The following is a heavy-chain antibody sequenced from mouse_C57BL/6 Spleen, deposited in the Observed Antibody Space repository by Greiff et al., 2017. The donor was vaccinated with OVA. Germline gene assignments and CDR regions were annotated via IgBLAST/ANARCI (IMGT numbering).Heavy chain of an antibody. CDR1: GYAFSSYW. V-gene: IGHV1-80*01. CDR3: ARGTITTAYYFDY. D-gene: IGHD1-1*01. CDR2: IYPGDGDT. Sequence: QVQLQQSGAELVKPGASVKISCKASGYAFSSYWMNWVKQRPGKGLEWIGQIYPGDGDTNYNGKFKGKATLTADKSSSTAYMQLSSLTSEDSAVYFCARGTITTAYYFDYWGQGTTLTVSS. J-gene: IGHJ2*01.